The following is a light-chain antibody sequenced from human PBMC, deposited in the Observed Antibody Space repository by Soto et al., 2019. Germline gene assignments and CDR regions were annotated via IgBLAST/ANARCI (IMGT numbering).Light chain of an antibody. CDR3: QQYNNWPWT. V-gene: IGKV3-15*01. Sequence: EIMMTQSPATLSVSPGERATLSSRASQSVSSNLAWYQQKPGQAPRLLIYGASTRATGIPARFSGSGSGTEFTLTISSLQSEDFAVYYCQQYNNWPWTFGQGTKVEIK. J-gene: IGKJ1*01. CDR1: QSVSSN. CDR2: GAS.